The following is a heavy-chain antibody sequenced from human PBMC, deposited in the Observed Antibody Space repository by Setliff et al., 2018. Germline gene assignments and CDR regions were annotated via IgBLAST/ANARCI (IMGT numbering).Heavy chain of an antibody. CDR1: GFTFSSYW. V-gene: IGHV3-7*01. CDR3: AREPWYYNFWSGYTRDYFDY. D-gene: IGHD3-3*01. Sequence: GGSLRLSCAASGFTFSSYWMSWVRQAPGRGLEWVANIKQDGSEKYYVDSVKGRFTISRDNAKNSLYLQMNSLRAEDTAVFYCAREPWYYNFWSGYTRDYFDYWGQGTLVTVSS. CDR2: IKQDGSEK. J-gene: IGHJ4*02.